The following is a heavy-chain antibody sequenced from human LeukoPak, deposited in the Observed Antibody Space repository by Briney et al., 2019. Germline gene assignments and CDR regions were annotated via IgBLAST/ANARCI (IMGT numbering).Heavy chain of an antibody. V-gene: IGHV3-48*04. D-gene: IGHD3-10*02. CDR2: ISSSGSTI. J-gene: IGHJ6*04. CDR1: GFTFSSYS. Sequence: GGSLRLSCAASGFTFSSYSMIWVRQAPGKGLEWVSYISSSGSTIYYADSVKGRFTISRDNAKNSLYLQMNSLRAEDTAVYYCAELGITMIGGVWGKGTTVTISS. CDR3: AELGITMIGGV.